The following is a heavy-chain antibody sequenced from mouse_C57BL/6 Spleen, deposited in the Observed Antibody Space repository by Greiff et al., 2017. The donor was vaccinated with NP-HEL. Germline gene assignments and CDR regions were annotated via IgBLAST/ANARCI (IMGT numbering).Heavy chain of an antibody. CDR1: GYSITSGYY. D-gene: IGHD1-1*01. CDR3: AREPYYGSIESYFDY. J-gene: IGHJ2*01. Sequence: EVQLQQSGPGLVKPSQSLSLTCSVTGYSITSGYYWNWIRQFPGNKLEWMGYISYDGSNNYNPSLKNRISITRDTSKNQFFLKLNAVTTEDTATYYCAREPYYGSIESYFDYWGQGTTLTVSS. V-gene: IGHV3-6*01. CDR2: ISYDGSN.